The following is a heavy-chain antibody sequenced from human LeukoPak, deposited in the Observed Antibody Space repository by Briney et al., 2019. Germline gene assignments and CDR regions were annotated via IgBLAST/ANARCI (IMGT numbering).Heavy chain of an antibody. D-gene: IGHD2-2*01. CDR1: GFTFSSYG. J-gene: IGHJ6*02. CDR3: AKDGGYCSSTSCSLLGMDV. CDR2: ISGSGGST. Sequence: GGSLRLSCAASGFTFSSYGMHWVRQAPGKGLEWVSAISGSGGSTYYADSVKGRFTISRDNSKNTLYLQMNSLRAEDTAVYYCAKDGGYCSSTSCSLLGMDVWGQGTTVTVSS. V-gene: IGHV3-23*01.